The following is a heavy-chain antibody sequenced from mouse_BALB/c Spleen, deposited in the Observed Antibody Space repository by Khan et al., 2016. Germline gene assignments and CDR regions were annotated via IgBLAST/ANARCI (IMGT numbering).Heavy chain of an antibody. Sequence: EVQLQESGPGLVKPSQSLSLTCTVTGYSITSDYAWNWIRQFPGNKLEWMGYISYSGSTSYNPSLKSRISITRDTSKNQFFLQLNSVTTEDTATYYCARGDGYPWFAYWGQETLVTVSA. D-gene: IGHD2-3*01. CDR2: ISYSGST. CDR3: ARGDGYPWFAY. J-gene: IGHJ3*01. CDR1: GYSITSDYA. V-gene: IGHV3-2*02.